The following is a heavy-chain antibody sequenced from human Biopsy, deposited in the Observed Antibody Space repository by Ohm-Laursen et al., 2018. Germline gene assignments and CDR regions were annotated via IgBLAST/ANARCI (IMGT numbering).Heavy chain of an antibody. CDR2: RFHSGSP. Sequence: SDTLSLTCAVSGGSITADFWTWIRQTPGERLEWIGYRFHSGSPMYNPSLKSRVTISVDTSKSQFSLTLPSVTAADTAVYYCASRLYGPNPIDYWGQGTLVTVSS. CDR3: ASRLYGPNPIDY. J-gene: IGHJ4*02. V-gene: IGHV4-4*09. D-gene: IGHD2-8*01. CDR1: GGSITADF.